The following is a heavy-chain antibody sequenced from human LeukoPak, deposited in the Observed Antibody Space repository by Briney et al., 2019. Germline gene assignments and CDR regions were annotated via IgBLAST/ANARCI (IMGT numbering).Heavy chain of an antibody. D-gene: IGHD3-22*01. J-gene: IGHJ4*02. Sequence: ASVTVSFKASGYTFTGYYMHWVRQAPGQGLEWMGWINPNSGGTNYAQKFQGRVTMTRDTSISTAYMELSRLRSDDTAVYYCARGGIGYYYDSSGLGFWGQGTLVTVSS. CDR3: ARGGIGYYYDSSGLGF. CDR2: INPNSGGT. CDR1: GYTFTGYY. V-gene: IGHV1-2*02.